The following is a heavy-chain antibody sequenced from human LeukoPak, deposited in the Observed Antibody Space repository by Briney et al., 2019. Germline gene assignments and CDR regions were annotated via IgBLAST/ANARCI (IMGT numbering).Heavy chain of an antibody. CDR3: ARAYHYDNSGYYKAFDV. D-gene: IGHD3-22*01. V-gene: IGHV4-59*01. Sequence: ASETLSLTCTVSGGSIDSFYWSWIRQPPGKGLELIGYIYYTGTTNYKPSLKSRATISVDTSKNQFSLKLRSVTAADTAVYYCARAYHYDNSGYYKAFDVWGQGTMLTVSS. CDR2: IYYTGTT. CDR1: GGSIDSFY. J-gene: IGHJ3*01.